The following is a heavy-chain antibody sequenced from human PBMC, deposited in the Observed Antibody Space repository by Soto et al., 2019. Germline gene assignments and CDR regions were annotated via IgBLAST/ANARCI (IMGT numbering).Heavy chain of an antibody. CDR1: GGSIISSSYY. CDR2: MYYSGST. D-gene: IGHD4-17*01. CDR3: ARHLTTVTVDYFDY. Sequence: SETLSLTCTVSGGSIISSSYYFFCIRQPPGKGLELIGSMYYSGSTYYNPSLKSRVTISVDTSKNQFSLKLSSVTAADTAVYYCARHLTTVTVDYFDYWGQGTLVTVS. V-gene: IGHV4-39*01. J-gene: IGHJ4*02.